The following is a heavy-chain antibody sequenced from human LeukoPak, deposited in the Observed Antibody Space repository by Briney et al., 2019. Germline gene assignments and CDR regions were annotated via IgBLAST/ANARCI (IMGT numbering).Heavy chain of an antibody. D-gene: IGHD3-22*01. J-gene: IGHJ4*02. CDR1: GFTFDDYA. Sequence: GGSLRLSCAASGFTFDDYAMHWVRQAPGKGLEWVSGISWNSGSVGYADSVKGRFTISRDNAKNSLYLQMNSLRAEDTALYYCAKGSGGSGYYYLDYWGQGTLVTVSS. V-gene: IGHV3-9*01. CDR3: AKGSGGSGYYYLDY. CDR2: ISWNSGSV.